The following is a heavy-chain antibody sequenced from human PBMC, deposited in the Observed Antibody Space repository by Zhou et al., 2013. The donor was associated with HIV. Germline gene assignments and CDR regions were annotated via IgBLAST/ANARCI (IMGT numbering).Heavy chain of an antibody. CDR2: NIPVFGTT. CDR1: GYTFIDFF. V-gene: IGHV1-69*01. Sequence: QVQLVQSGAEVKKPGASVKVSCKASGYTFIDFFIHWVRQAPGRGLEWMGGNIPVFGTTKTAQKFQGRVSITADESTSTAYMELSSLRSEDTAVYYCARRPLSITMIVVVNDYWGQGTLVTVSS. CDR3: ARRPLSITMIVVVNDY. D-gene: IGHD3-22*01. J-gene: IGHJ4*02.